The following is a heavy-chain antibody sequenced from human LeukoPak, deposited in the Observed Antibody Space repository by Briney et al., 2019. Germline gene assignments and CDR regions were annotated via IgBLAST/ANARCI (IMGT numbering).Heavy chain of an antibody. V-gene: IGHV1-2*02. Sequence: GASVKVSCKASGYTFTGYYMHWVRQAPGQGLEWMGWINPNSGGTNYAQKFQGRVTMTRDTSISTAYMELSRLRSDDTAVYYCARGGMDYDILTGYYGWFDPWGRGTLVTVSS. D-gene: IGHD3-9*01. CDR1: GYTFTGYY. CDR2: INPNSGGT. CDR3: ARGGMDYDILTGYYGWFDP. J-gene: IGHJ5*02.